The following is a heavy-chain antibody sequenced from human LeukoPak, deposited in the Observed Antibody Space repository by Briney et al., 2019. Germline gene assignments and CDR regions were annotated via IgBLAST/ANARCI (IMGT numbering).Heavy chain of an antibody. V-gene: IGHV4-38-2*02. CDR3: ARWYSSSWYGNAFDI. CDR2: IYHSGST. J-gene: IGHJ3*02. CDR1: GYSISSGYY. Sequence: SETLSLTCTVSGYSISSGYYWGWIRQPPGKGLEWIGSIYHSGSTYYNPSLKSRVTISVDTSKNQFSLKLSSVTAADTAVYYCARWYSSSWYGNAFDIWGQGTMVTVSS. D-gene: IGHD6-13*01.